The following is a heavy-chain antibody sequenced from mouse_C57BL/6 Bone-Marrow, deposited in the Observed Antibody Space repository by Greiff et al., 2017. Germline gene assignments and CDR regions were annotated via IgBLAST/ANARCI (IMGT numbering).Heavy chain of an antibody. CDR2: IHPSDSDT. J-gene: IGHJ4*01. Sequence: VQLQQPGAELVKPGASVKVSCKASGYTFTSYWMHWVKQRPGQGLEWIGRIHPSDSDTNYNQKFKGKATLTVDKSSSTAYMQLSSLTSEDSASYFCSIMESNWCAMDYWGQGTSVTVSS. D-gene: IGHD4-1*01. CDR3: SIMESNWCAMDY. CDR1: GYTFTSYW. V-gene: IGHV1-74*01.